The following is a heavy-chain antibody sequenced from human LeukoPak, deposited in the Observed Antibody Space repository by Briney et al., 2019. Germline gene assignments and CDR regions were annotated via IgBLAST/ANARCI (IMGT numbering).Heavy chain of an antibody. Sequence: SVKVSCKASGGTFSSYAISWVRQAPGQGLEWMGGIIPIFGTANYAQKFQGRVTITTDESTSTAYMELSSLRSEDTAVYYCARARYYDILTGYYHFDYWGQGTLVNVSS. J-gene: IGHJ4*02. V-gene: IGHV1-69*05. CDR1: GGTFSSYA. CDR3: ARARYYDILTGYYHFDY. D-gene: IGHD3-9*01. CDR2: IIPIFGTA.